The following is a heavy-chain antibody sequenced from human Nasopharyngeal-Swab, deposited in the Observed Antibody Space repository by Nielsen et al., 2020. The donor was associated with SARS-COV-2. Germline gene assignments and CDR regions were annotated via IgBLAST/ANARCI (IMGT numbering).Heavy chain of an antibody. J-gene: IGHJ4*02. Sequence: ASVKVSCKASGYTFTGYYMHWVRQAPGQGLEWMGWINPNSGGTNYAQKFQGRVTMTRDTSTSTVYMELSSLRSEDTAVYYCARTSSDGKNDYRKGQYFDYWGQGTLVTVSS. CDR3: ARTSSDGKNDYRKGQYFDY. CDR2: INPNSGGT. D-gene: IGHD4-11*01. V-gene: IGHV1-2*02. CDR1: GYTFTGYY.